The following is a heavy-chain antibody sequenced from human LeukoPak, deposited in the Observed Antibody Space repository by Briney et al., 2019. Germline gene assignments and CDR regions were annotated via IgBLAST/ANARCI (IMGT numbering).Heavy chain of an antibody. Sequence: SQTLSLTCTVSGGSISSGGYYWSWIRQPPGKGLEWIGYIYYSGSAYYNPSLKSRVTISVDTSKNQFSLKLSSVTAADTAVYYCARGRDYGDNWFDPWGQGTLVTVSS. V-gene: IGHV4-30-4*08. D-gene: IGHD4/OR15-4a*01. J-gene: IGHJ5*02. CDR3: ARGRDYGDNWFDP. CDR1: GGSISSGGYY. CDR2: IYYSGSA.